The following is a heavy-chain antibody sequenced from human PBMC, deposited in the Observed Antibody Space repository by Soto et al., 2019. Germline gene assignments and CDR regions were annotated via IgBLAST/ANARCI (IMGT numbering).Heavy chain of an antibody. J-gene: IGHJ6*02. CDR3: ARDRRPNCTNGVCPPFPYYYYYGMDV. CDR1: GGSISSYY. D-gene: IGHD2-8*01. Sequence: SETLSLTCTVSGGSISSYYWSWIRQPPGKGLEWIGYIYYSGSTNYNPSLKSRVTISVDTSKNQFSLKLSSVTAADTAVYYCARDRRPNCTNGVCPPFPYYYYYGMDVWGQGTTVTVSS. V-gene: IGHV4-59*01. CDR2: IYYSGST.